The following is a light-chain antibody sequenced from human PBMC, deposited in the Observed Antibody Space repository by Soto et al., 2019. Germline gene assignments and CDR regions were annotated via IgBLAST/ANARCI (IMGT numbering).Light chain of an antibody. CDR1: QSISSW. J-gene: IGKJ1*01. V-gene: IGKV1-5*01. Sequence: DIQMTQSPSTLSGSVGDRVTITCRASQSISSWLAWYQQKPGKAPKPLIYDASSLQSEVPSRFSGSGSGTEFTLTISSLQPDDFTTYYCQQYNSYPWTFGQGTKVDIK. CDR2: DAS. CDR3: QQYNSYPWT.